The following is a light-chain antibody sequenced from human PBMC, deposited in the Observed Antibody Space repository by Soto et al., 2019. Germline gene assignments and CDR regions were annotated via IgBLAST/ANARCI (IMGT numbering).Light chain of an antibody. V-gene: IGLV1-47*01. CDR3: ASWDDSLSGRDVV. Sequence: QSALTQPPSASGTPGQRVTISCSGSSSNIGSNYVYWYQQLPGTAPKLLIHSNTQRPSGVPDRFSGFKFGTSASLAISGLRSEDEAVYYCASWDDSLSGRDVVFGGGTQLTVL. J-gene: IGLJ2*01. CDR1: SSNIGSNY. CDR2: SNT.